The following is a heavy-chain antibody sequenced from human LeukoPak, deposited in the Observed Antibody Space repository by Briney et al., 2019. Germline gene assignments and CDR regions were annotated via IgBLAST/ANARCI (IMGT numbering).Heavy chain of an antibody. D-gene: IGHD2-15*01. Sequence: GGSLRLSCAASGFTLSSYWMTWVRQAPGKGLEWVANIKHDGSEKYYVDSVQGRFSISRDNAKNSLFLQMNSLRAEDTAVYYCARDRSPCSGGRCYSYNWFDPWGQGTLVTVSS. CDR3: ARDRSPCSGGRCYSYNWFDP. CDR1: GFTLSSYW. V-gene: IGHV3-7*04. CDR2: IKHDGSEK. J-gene: IGHJ5*01.